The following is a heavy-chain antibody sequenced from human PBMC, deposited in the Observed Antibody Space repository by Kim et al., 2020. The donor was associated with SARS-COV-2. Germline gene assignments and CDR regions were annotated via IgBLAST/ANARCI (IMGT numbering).Heavy chain of an antibody. CDR3: AGGPDSSTWSKYDS. D-gene: IGHD6-13*01. V-gene: IGHV4-4*07. Sequence: NPSLKSRVTMSVDTSKTQFSLRLTSVTAADTAVYYCAGGPDSSTWSKYDSWGQGSLVTVSS. J-gene: IGHJ4*02.